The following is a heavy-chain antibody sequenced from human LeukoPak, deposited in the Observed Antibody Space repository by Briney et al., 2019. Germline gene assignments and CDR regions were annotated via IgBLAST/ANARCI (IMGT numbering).Heavy chain of an antibody. Sequence: GGSLRLSCTASGFTFGDYAMSWVRQTPGKGLEWVGFIRSKAYGGTTEYAASVKGRFTISRDDSKSIAYLQMNSLKTEDTAVYYCTRVSGGWYSEYFQHWGQGTLVTVSS. CDR2: IRSKAYGGTT. V-gene: IGHV3-49*04. CDR3: TRVSGGWYSEYFQH. D-gene: IGHD6-19*01. CDR1: GFTFGDYA. J-gene: IGHJ1*01.